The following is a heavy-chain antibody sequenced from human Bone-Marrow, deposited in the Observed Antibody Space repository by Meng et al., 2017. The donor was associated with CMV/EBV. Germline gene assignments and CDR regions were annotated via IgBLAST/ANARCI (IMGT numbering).Heavy chain of an antibody. Sequence: SLKISCAASGFTFDDYAMYWVRQAPGKGLEWVSGISWNSGSIGYADSVKGRFTISRDNAKNSLYLQMNSLRAEDTAVYYCARSGDYGDYFDYWGQGKRVNGAS. CDR1: GFTFDDYA. CDR3: ARSGDYGDYFDY. V-gene: IGHV3-9*01. D-gene: IGHD4-17*01. CDR2: ISWNSGSI. J-gene: IGHJ4*02.